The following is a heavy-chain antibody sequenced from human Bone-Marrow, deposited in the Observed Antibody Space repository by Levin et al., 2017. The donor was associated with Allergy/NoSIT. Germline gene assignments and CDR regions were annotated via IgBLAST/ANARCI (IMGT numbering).Heavy chain of an antibody. CDR2: IYHSGPT. J-gene: IGHJ5*02. CDR1: GGPMSTDHDS. V-gene: IGHV4-30-2*01. D-gene: IGHD2-2*01. CDR3: ARASRSQPHLPLTNWFDP. Sequence: SSETLSLTCAVSGGPMSTDHDSWTWLRQPPGKALEWIGYIYHSGPTYYNPSLKSRATISVETSNNQFSLKLTSMTAADTAVYYCARASRSQPHLPLTNWFDPWGQGILVTVSS.